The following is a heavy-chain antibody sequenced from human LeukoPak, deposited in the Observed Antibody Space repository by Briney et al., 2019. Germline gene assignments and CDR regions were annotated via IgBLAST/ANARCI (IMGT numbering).Heavy chain of an antibody. CDR1: GFTFSNYN. J-gene: IGHJ4*02. D-gene: IGHD2-8*02. CDR2: ISSSRSYI. CDR3: ARDSPYGTAGY. Sequence: GGSLRLSCGASGFTFSNYNMNRVRQAPGKGLETVSSISSSRSYIYYADSVKGRFTISRDNTKNSLYLQMNSLRAEDTAVYYCARDSPYGTAGYWGQGTLVTVSS. V-gene: IGHV3-21*01.